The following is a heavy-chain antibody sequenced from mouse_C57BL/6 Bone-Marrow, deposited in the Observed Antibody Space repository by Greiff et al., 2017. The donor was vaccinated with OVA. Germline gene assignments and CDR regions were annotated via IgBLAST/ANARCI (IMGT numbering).Heavy chain of an antibody. J-gene: IGHJ1*03. CDR3: SRRGYYGPPRYFDV. D-gene: IGHD1-1*01. CDR1: GFTFSSYG. V-gene: IGHV5-6*01. CDR2: ISSGGSYT. Sequence: VQLKESGGDLVKPGGSLKLSCAASGFTFSSYGMSWVRQTPDKRLEWVATISSGGSYTYYPDSVKGRFTISRDNAKNTLHLQLSSLKSEDTAMYYWSRRGYYGPPRYFDVWGTGTTVTVSS.